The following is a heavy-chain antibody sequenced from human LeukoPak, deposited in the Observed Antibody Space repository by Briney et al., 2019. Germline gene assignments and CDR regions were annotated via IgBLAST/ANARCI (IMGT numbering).Heavy chain of an antibody. J-gene: IGHJ3*02. Sequence: SETLSLTCIVSGDPITPYSYYKSPQPAGKGLEYIGRIHTSGITNYNPSLKSRVTISVDKSNNYFSLKLSSVTAADTAVYYCANYCSSGWYGFDIWGQGTMVIVSS. CDR1: GDPITPYS. D-gene: IGHD6-25*01. V-gene: IGHV4-4*07. CDR2: IHTSGIT. CDR3: ANYCSSGWYGFDI.